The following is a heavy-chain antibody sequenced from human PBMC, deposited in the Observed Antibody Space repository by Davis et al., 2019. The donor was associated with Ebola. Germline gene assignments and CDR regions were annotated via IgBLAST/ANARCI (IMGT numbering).Heavy chain of an antibody. CDR1: GYTFTDYY. D-gene: IGHD3-22*01. CDR3: ARGRGHYESSGGDF. V-gene: IGHV1-46*01. CDR2: INPSGGST. J-gene: IGHJ4*02. Sequence: ASVTVSCKASGYTFTDYYIHWVRQAPGQGLEWMGIINPSGGSTTYAQKFQGRVTMTRDKSTRTVYMELSSLRSEDTAVYYCARGRGHYESSGGDFWGQGTLVTVSS.